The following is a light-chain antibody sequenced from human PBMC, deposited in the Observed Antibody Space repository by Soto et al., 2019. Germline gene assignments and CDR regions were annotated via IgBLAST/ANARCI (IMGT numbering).Light chain of an antibody. CDR3: QQYGSSSIT. CDR1: QSVSSN. Sequence: IEMWQDATTLCVPSEQSATCSCKASQSVSSNLAWYQQKPGQAPRLLIYGASSRATGIPDRFSGSGSGTDFTLTISRLEPEDFAVYYCQQYGSSSITFGQGRRLEIK. J-gene: IGKJ5*01. CDR2: GAS. V-gene: IGKV3-20*01.